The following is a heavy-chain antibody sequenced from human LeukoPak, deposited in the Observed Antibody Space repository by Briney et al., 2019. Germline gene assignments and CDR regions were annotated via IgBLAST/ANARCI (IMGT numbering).Heavy chain of an antibody. CDR3: AKELAVVVVAATGFDY. CDR2: ISGSGGST. Sequence: PGGSLILSCAASGFTFSSYAMSWVRQAPGKGLEWVSAISGSGGSTYYADSVKGRFTISRDNSKNTLYLQMNSLRAEDTAVYYCAKELAVVVVAATGFDYWGQGTLVTVSS. V-gene: IGHV3-23*01. CDR1: GFTFSSYA. D-gene: IGHD2-15*01. J-gene: IGHJ4*02.